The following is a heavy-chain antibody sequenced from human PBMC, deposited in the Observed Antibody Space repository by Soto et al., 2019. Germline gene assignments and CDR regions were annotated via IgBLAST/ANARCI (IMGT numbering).Heavy chain of an antibody. D-gene: IGHD6-19*01. J-gene: IGHJ3*01. V-gene: IGHV3-53*01. CDR1: GFIVSSYY. Sequence: GGSLRLSCAGSGFIVSSYYMSWVRQAPGKGLEWISVIYSGGSTYYADSVKGRFTISRDNSENTLYLQLNSLRAEDTAVYYCAKSGGNGWFADAFDVWGQGPLVTFSS. CDR3: AKSGGNGWFADAFDV. CDR2: IYSGGST.